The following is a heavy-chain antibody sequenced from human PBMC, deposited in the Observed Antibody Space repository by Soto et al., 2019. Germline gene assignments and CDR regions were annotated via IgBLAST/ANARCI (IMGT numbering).Heavy chain of an antibody. CDR2: ISAYNGNT. CDR3: ARDSSYGLRFLEWSHRRPNWFDP. Sequence: GASVKVSCKASGYTFTSYGISWVRQAPGQGLEWMGWISAYNGNTNYAQKLQGRVTMTTDTSTSTAYMELRSLRSDDTAVYYCARDSSYGLRFLEWSHRRPNWFDPWGQGTLVTVSS. D-gene: IGHD3-3*01. J-gene: IGHJ5*02. CDR1: GYTFTSYG. V-gene: IGHV1-18*01.